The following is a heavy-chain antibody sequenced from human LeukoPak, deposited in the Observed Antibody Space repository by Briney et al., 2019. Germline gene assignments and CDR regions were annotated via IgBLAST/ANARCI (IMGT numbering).Heavy chain of an antibody. J-gene: IGHJ4*02. CDR1: GDSISGYH. V-gene: IGHV4-59*08. CDR2: IRYSGST. Sequence: PSETLSLTCTVSGDSISGYHWSWVRQPPVKGLEFIGYIRYSGSTNYNPSLKSRVTISVDTSKNQFSLRLSSVTAADTAVYYCARVGYGDHFDYWGQGTLVTVSS. CDR3: ARVGYGDHFDY. D-gene: IGHD4-17*01.